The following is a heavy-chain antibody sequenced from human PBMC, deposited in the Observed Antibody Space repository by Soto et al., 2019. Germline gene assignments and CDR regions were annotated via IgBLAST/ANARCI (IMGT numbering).Heavy chain of an antibody. CDR2: IYFGGNT. D-gene: IGHD6-19*01. CDR1: GVSISSNYF. J-gene: IGHJ4*02. CDR3: STIVYSGVWSRDN. V-gene: IGHV4-39*01. Sequence: SETLSLTCAVSGVSISSNYFCGWIRQTPGRGLEWVGSIYFGGNTYYNPSLKSRVTISADLSKNQFSLELDSVTAADTAVYCCSTIVYSGVWSRDNWGQGTVVTVSS.